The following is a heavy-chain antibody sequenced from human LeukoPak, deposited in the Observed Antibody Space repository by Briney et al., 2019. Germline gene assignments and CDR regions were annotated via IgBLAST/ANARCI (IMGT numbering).Heavy chain of an antibody. Sequence: PSETLSLTCAVSEMSFSAYYWNWIRQSPGKGLEWIGEINYGGSTKYTPSLEGRGTILIDTSKNQFSLKLTSVTAADAAVYYCARGFPPGSGSRGSHAFDVWGQGTMVTVSS. V-gene: IGHV4-34*01. D-gene: IGHD6-19*01. CDR3: ARGFPPGSGSRGSHAFDV. J-gene: IGHJ3*01. CDR2: INYGGST. CDR1: EMSFSAYY.